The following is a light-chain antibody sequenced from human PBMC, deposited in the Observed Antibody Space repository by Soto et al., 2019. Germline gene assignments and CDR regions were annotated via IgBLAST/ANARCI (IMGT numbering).Light chain of an antibody. CDR1: SSDVGGYNY. Sequence: QSALTQPASVSGSPGQSITISCTGTSSDVGGYNYVSWYQQHPGKAPKLMIYEVSNRPSGVSNRVSSSKSGNTASLTISGLQAEDEADYYCSSYTTSSTHWVFGGGTKLTVL. CDR3: SSYTTSSTHWV. CDR2: EVS. J-gene: IGLJ3*02. V-gene: IGLV2-14*01.